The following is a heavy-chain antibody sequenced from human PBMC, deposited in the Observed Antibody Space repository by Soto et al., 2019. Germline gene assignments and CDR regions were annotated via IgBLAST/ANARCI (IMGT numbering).Heavy chain of an antibody. CDR1: GFSFSNYA. CDR2: IMGNGGST. D-gene: IGHD3-3*01. J-gene: IGHJ6*02. Sequence: HPGGSLRLSCVASGFSFSNYAMTWVRQAPGKGLEWVSGIMGNGGSTYYVDSVKGRFTISRDNSKNTLYLQMNSLRVEDTAFYYCAKDGGDFGVVRPPYGMDVWGQGTTVTVSS. CDR3: AKDGGDFGVVRPPYGMDV. V-gene: IGHV3-23*01.